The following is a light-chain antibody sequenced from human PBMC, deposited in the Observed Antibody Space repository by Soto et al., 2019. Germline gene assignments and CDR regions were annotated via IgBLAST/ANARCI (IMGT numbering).Light chain of an antibody. CDR3: QQYNNWPPH. CDR1: QSVSSN. Sequence: EIVMTQSPATLSVSPGERATLSCRASQSVSSNLAWYQQKPGQASRLLIYGASTRATGIPARFSGSGSGTEFTLTISSLQSEDFAVYYCQQYNNWPPHFGQGTRLEIK. CDR2: GAS. V-gene: IGKV3-15*01. J-gene: IGKJ5*01.